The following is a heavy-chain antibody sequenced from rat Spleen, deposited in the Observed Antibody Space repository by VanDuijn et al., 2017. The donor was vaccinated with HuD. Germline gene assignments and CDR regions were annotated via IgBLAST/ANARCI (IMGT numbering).Heavy chain of an antibody. J-gene: IGHJ1*01. CDR3: ARGATPTAGFDF. V-gene: IGHV5-31*01. Sequence: EVQLVESGGGLVQPGRSMKLSCAASGFTFNNYWMTWIRQAPGKGLEWIASITHTDGSTYYPDSVEGRFTVSRDNAKSTLYLQMDSLRSEDTATYYCARGATPTAGFDFWGPGTMVTVSS. CDR1: GFTFNNYW. CDR2: ITHTDGST. D-gene: IGHD1-10*01.